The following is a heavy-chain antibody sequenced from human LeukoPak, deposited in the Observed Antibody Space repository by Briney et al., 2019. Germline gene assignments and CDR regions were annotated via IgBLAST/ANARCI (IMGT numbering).Heavy chain of an antibody. V-gene: IGHV4-39*01. CDR3: ARHPQQWLDLGFDY. CDR2: IYYSGST. CDR1: GGSISSSSYY. J-gene: IGHJ4*02. D-gene: IGHD6-19*01. Sequence: SETLSLTCTVSGGSISSSSYYWGWIRQPPGKGLEWIGSIYYSGSTYYNPSLKSRVTLSVDTSKNQFSLKLSSVTAADTAVYYCARHPQQWLDLGFDYWGQGTLVTVSS.